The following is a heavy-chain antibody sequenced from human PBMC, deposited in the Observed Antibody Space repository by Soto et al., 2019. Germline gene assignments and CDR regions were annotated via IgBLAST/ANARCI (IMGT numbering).Heavy chain of an antibody. J-gene: IGHJ2*01. D-gene: IGHD1-26*01. CDR1: GFTFNIYA. Sequence: QPGGSLSLSCAASGFTFNIYAMSWVRQAPGKGLEWVSAISGSGGGTYYADSVKGRFTISRDNSNNTLYLQMNSLRAEDTALYYCARSPQPTRGIHWYFDLWGRGILVTVSS. V-gene: IGHV3-23*01. CDR3: ARSPQPTRGIHWYFDL. CDR2: ISGSGGGT.